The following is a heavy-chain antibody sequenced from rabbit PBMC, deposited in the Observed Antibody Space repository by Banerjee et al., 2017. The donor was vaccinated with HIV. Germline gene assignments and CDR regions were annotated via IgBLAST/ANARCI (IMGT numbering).Heavy chain of an antibody. CDR3: ARDLGGSSDL. CDR2: INAGSANST. J-gene: IGHJ3*01. D-gene: IGHD8-1*01. V-gene: IGHV1S45*01. CDR1: GFSFSNGYV. Sequence: QEQLEESGGGLVKPEGSLTLTCKASGFSFSNGYVMCWVRQAPGKGLEWIACINAGSANSTCYATWAKGRFTISKTSSTTVTLQMTSLTAADTTTYFCARDLGGSSDLWGQGTLVTVS.